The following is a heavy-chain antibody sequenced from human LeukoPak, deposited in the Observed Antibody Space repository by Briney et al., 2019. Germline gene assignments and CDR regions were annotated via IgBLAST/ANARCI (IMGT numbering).Heavy chain of an antibody. CDR1: GGSISNYY. V-gene: IGHV4-39*06. J-gene: IGHJ4*02. Sequence: SETLSLTCTVSGGSISNYYWGWIRQPPGEGLEWIGSIYYSGSTYYNSSLQSRVTISVHMSNNQFALKLSSVTAADAAVYYCARVRYDFWSGYSQPIDYWGQGILVTVSS. CDR2: IYYSGST. CDR3: ARVRYDFWSGYSQPIDY. D-gene: IGHD3-3*01.